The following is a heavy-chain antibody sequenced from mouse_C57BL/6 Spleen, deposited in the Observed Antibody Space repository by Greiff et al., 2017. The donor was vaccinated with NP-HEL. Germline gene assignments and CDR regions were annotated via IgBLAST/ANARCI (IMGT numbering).Heavy chain of an antibody. Sequence: VQLQQSGAELVKPGASVKLSCTASGFNIKDYYMHWVKQRTEQGLEWIGRIDPEDGDTNYAPKFQGKATITADTSSNTAYLQLSSLTSEDTAVYYGARDGYSFFADWGQGTTVTVSA. CDR1: GFNIKDYY. V-gene: IGHV14-2*01. CDR3: ARDGYSFFAD. D-gene: IGHD2-3*01. CDR2: IDPEDGDT. J-gene: IGHJ3*01.